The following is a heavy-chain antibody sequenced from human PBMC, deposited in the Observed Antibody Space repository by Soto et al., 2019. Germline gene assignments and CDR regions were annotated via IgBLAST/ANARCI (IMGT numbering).Heavy chain of an antibody. CDR3: ARFGKRIQAAAGSRLLDYYYYMDV. V-gene: IGHV4-59*01. D-gene: IGHD6-13*01. J-gene: IGHJ6*03. CDR2: IYYSGST. Sequence: SETLSLTCTVSGGSISSYYWSWIRQPPGKGLGWIGYIYYSGSTKYNPSLKSRVTISVDTSKNQFSLKLSSVTAADTAVYYCARFGKRIQAAAGSRLLDYYYYMDVWGKGTTVTVSS. CDR1: GGSISSYY.